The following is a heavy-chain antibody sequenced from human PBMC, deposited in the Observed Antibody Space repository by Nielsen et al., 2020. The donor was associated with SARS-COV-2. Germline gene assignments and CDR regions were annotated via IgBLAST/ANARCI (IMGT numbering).Heavy chain of an antibody. V-gene: IGHV4-4*02. CDR1: GVSLKSHNW. CDR3: ATNSLGGWFFDL. D-gene: IGHD3-16*01. Sequence: SETLSLTCDVSGVSLKSHNWFSWVRQSPGKGLEWIGEIFHSGTNNYLPSLKSRVTITADNFKNQVSLGLTSVTAADTGVYYCATNSLGGWFFDLWGRGTLVTVSS. J-gene: IGHJ2*01. CDR2: IFHSGTN.